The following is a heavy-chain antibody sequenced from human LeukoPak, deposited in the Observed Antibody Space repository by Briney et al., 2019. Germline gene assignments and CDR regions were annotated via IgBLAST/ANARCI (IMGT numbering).Heavy chain of an antibody. CDR3: ARSTAGLDY. D-gene: IGHD1-1*01. Sequence: GGSLRLSCAASGFIFNNHWMIWVRQAPGKGLEWVANIRQDGSEKYYVDSMRGRFTISRDNAKNSLYLQMSSLRAEDTAVYYCARSTAGLDYWGQGTLVTVSS. CDR1: GFIFNNHW. J-gene: IGHJ4*02. CDR2: IRQDGSEK. V-gene: IGHV3-7*01.